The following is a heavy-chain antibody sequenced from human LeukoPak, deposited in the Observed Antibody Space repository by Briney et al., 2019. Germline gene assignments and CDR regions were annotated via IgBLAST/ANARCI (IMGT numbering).Heavy chain of an antibody. CDR1: GGSISSGDYY. V-gene: IGHV4-30-4*01. D-gene: IGHD1-26*01. CDR2: IYYSGST. CDR3: ARRRGIVRFDY. J-gene: IGHJ4*02. Sequence: SETLSLTCTVSGGSISSGDYYWSWIRRPPGKGLEWIGYIYYSGSTYYNPSLKSRVTISVDTSKNQFSLKLSSVTAADTAVYYCARRRGIVRFDYWGQGTLVTVSS.